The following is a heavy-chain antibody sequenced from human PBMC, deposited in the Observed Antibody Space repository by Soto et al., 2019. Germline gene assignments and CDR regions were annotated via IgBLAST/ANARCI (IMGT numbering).Heavy chain of an antibody. J-gene: IGHJ4*02. Sequence: EVQLVESGGGLVQPGGSLRLSCAASGFTFSSYSMNWVRQSPGQGLEWVSYISSSSRTIYYADSVKGRCTISRDTAKNSLYLQMNSLRAEDTAVYYCARELQGEYDLWGPTRYFDYWGQGTLVTVSS. D-gene: IGHD3-3*01. CDR1: GFTFSSYS. V-gene: IGHV3-48*01. CDR2: ISSSSRTI. CDR3: ARELQGEYDLWGPTRYFDY.